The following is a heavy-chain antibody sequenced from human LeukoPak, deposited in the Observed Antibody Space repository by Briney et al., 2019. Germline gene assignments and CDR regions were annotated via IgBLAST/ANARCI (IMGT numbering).Heavy chain of an antibody. V-gene: IGHV1-8*01. CDR3: ARVLVGATSYPLDY. J-gene: IGHJ4*02. CDR1: GYTFTGYD. CDR2: MNPNSGNT. D-gene: IGHD1-26*01. Sequence: ASVTVSCKASGYTFTGYDINWVRQAPGQGLEWMGWMNPNSGNTGYAQKFQGRVTMTRSTSISTAYMELSSLRSEDTAVYYCARVLVGATSYPLDYWGQGTLVTVSS.